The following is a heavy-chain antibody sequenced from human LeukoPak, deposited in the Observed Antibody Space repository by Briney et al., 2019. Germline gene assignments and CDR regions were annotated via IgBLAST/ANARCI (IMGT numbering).Heavy chain of an antibody. Sequence: PSETLSLTCTVSGGPISRGTYYWSWIRQTPEKGLEWIGRIYATGSTKYNPSLKGRVTISLDTSKNQFSLILTSVTAADTAVYYCARAGDVVVVPPTAYLPPRYYMDVWGKGTSVTVSS. J-gene: IGHJ6*03. D-gene: IGHD2-2*01. CDR2: IYATGST. V-gene: IGHV4-61*02. CDR3: ARAGDVVVVPPTAYLPPRYYMDV. CDR1: GGPISRGTYY.